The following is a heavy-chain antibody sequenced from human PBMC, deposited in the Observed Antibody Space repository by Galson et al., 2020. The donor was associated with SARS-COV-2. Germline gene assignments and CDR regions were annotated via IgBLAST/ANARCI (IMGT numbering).Heavy chain of an antibody. Sequence: SETLSLTCAVSGGTISGTDSYWSWIRQPAGKGLEWIGRIHSSGSTNYNPSLKSRVAISVDTSKNQFSLKLTSVTAADTAVYFCAAGPVAGTGEWGQGTLVTVSS. D-gene: IGHD6-19*01. CDR2: IHSSGST. V-gene: IGHV4-61*02. CDR1: GGTISGTDSY. CDR3: AAGPVAGTGE. J-gene: IGHJ4*02.